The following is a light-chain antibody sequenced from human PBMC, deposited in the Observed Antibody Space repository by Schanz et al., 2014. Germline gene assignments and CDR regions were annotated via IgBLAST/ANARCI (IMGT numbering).Light chain of an antibody. CDR3: QSADSSGTYPVV. J-gene: IGLJ2*01. Sequence: SYELTQPPSVSVSPGQTARITCSGDALPKQYAYWYQQKAGQAPVLVIYKDSERPSGIPERFSGSSSGTTVTLTISGVQAEDEADYYCQSADSSGTYPVVFGGGTKVTV. V-gene: IGLV3-25*03. CDR1: ALPKQY. CDR2: KDS.